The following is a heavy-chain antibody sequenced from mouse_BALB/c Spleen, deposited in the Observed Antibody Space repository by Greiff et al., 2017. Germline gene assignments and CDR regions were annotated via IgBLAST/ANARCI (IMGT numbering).Heavy chain of an antibody. CDR3: ARGEDYYGSRKGYFDY. V-gene: IGHV5-4*02. CDR1: GFTFSDYY. D-gene: IGHD1-1*01. J-gene: IGHJ2*01. CDR2: ISDGGSYT. Sequence: EVQRVESGGGLVKPGGSLKLSCAASGFTFSDYYMYWVRQTPEKRLEWVATISDGGSYTYYPDSVKGRFTISRDNAKNNLYLQMSSLKSEDTAMYYCARGEDYYGSRKGYFDYWGQGTTRTVSS.